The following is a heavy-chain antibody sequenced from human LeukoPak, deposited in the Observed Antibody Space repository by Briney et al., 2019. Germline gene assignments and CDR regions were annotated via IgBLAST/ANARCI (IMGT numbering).Heavy chain of an antibody. J-gene: IGHJ4*02. D-gene: IGHD3-10*01. CDR3: ARGPRGPARLDY. V-gene: IGHV3-53*01. CDR2: IYTAGTT. CDR1: RFTLSSNF. Sequence: GGSLRLSCAGSRFTLSSNFMSWVRQAPGKGLEWVSVIYTAGTTYYADSVKGRFTISRDNSKNTLYLQMNSLRAEDTAVYYCARGPRGPARLDYWGQGTLVTVSS.